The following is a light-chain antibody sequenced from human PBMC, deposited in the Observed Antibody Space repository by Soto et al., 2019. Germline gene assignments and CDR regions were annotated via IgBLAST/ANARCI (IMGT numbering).Light chain of an antibody. J-gene: IGKJ5*01. Sequence: DIQMTQSPSTLSASVGDRVTITCRASQSISSWLAWYQQKPGKAPKLLIYDASSLESGVPSRFSGTGSGTEFTLTISSLQPGDFATYGGQQYQTSSTLGQWSRLETK. V-gene: IGKV1-5*01. CDR2: DAS. CDR3: QQYQTSST. CDR1: QSISSW.